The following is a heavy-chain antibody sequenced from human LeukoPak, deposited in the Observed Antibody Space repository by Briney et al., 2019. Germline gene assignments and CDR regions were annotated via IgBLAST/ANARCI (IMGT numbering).Heavy chain of an antibody. CDR2: INAGSGIT. D-gene: IGHD4-17*01. CDR1: GYTFTSYA. J-gene: IGHJ3*02. Sequence: ASVKVSCKASGYTFTSYAMDWVRQAPGQSLEWMEWINAGSGITKYSQKFQGRVTITRDTSASTAYMELSSLRSEDTAVYYCARVYGDYVDAFDIWGQGTMVTVSS. V-gene: IGHV1-3*01. CDR3: ARVYGDYVDAFDI.